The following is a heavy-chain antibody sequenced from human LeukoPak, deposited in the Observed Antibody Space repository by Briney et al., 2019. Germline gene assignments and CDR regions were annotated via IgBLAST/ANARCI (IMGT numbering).Heavy chain of an antibody. CDR3: ARGKIAVAGRVDY. CDR1: GGSISSSSYY. V-gene: IGHV4-39*01. CDR2: IYYSGST. Sequence: SETLSLTCTVSGGSISSSSYYWGWIRQPPGKGLEWIGSIYYSGSTYYNPSLKSRVTISVDTSKNQFSLKLSSVTAADTAVYYCARGKIAVAGRVDYWGQGTLVTVSS. J-gene: IGHJ4*02. D-gene: IGHD6-19*01.